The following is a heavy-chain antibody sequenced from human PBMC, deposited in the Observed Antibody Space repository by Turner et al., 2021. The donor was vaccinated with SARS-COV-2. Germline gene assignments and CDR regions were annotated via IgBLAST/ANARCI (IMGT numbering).Heavy chain of an antibody. CDR2: TNPNSGNT. V-gene: IGHV1-8*01. D-gene: IGHD1-26*01. Sequence: QVQLVQSGAEVKKPGASVKVSCKASGYIFTSYDINWVRQATGQGLEWMGWTNPNSGNTGYAQKFQGRVTMTRNTSIGTAYMELSSLRSEDTAVYYCARGLMGWEIPQAYYYYSMDVWGQGTTVTVSS. CDR3: ARGLMGWEIPQAYYYYSMDV. CDR1: GYIFTSYD. J-gene: IGHJ6*02.